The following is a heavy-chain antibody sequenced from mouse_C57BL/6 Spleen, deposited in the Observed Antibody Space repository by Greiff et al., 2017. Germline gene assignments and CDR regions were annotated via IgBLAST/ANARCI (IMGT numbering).Heavy chain of an antibody. CDR3: ARGGTTVVSYYFDY. D-gene: IGHD1-1*01. CDR2: IHPNSGST. J-gene: IGHJ2*01. V-gene: IGHV1-64*01. Sequence: QVQLQQPGAELVKPGASVKLSCKASGYTFTSYWMHWVKQRPGQGLEWIGMIHPNSGSTNYNEKFKSKATLTVDKSSSTAYMQLSSLTSEDSAVYYCARGGTTVVSYYFDYWGQGTTLTVSS. CDR1: GYTFTSYW.